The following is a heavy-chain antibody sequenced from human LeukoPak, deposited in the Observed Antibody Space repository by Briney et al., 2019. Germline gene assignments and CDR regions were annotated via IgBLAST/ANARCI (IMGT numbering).Heavy chain of an antibody. D-gene: IGHD1-26*01. V-gene: IGHV3-43D*03. CDR3: AKDHGSHDFDY. CDR2: ITRDGGST. J-gene: IGHJ4*02. Sequence: GGSLRLSCAASGFTFDDYAMHWVRQAPGKGLEWVSLITRDGGSTFYADSVKGRFTISRDNSKNTLYLQMNSLRAEDTAVYYCAKDHGSHDFDYWGQGTLVTVSS. CDR1: GFTFDDYA.